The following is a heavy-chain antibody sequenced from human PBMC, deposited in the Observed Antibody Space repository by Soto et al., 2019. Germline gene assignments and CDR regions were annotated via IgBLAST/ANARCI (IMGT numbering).Heavy chain of an antibody. Sequence: ASVKVSCKASGYTLTSYAIVWVRQAPGQGLEWVGWINPDSGGTNLAQRFQGRVTMTSDTSINTAYMELSSLRSDDTAVYYCAIRTGHLAIISEFDGDWFFEVWGGGTLVTVSS. CDR3: AIRTGHLAIISEFDGDWFFEV. CDR1: GYTLTSYA. V-gene: IGHV1-2*02. CDR2: INPDSGGT. J-gene: IGHJ2*01. D-gene: IGHD2-2*02.